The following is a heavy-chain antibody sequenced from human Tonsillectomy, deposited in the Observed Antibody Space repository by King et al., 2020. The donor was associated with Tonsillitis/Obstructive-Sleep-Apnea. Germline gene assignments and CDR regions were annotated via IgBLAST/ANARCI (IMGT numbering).Heavy chain of an antibody. CDR2: IYWDDDK. J-gene: IGHJ5*02. CDR3: AHTYYDGNWDWFDP. Sequence: TLKESGPTLVKPTQTLTLTCTFSGFSLSTSGVGVVWIRQPPGKALEWLAVIYWDDDKYYSPSLKNRLTITKDTSENQVVLTMTNMDPVDTATYYCAHTYYDGNWDWFDPWGQGTLVTVSS. V-gene: IGHV2-5*02. D-gene: IGHD4-23*01. CDR1: GFSLSTSGVG.